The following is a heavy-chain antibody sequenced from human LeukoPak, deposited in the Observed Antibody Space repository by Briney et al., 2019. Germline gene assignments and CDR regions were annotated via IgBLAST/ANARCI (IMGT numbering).Heavy chain of an antibody. V-gene: IGHV3-23*01. CDR3: AGRGSGSYSDY. Sequence: GGSLRLSCSASGFTFTTYGMNWVRQAPGKGLEWVSAISGSGGSTYYADSVKGRFTISRDNSKNTLYLQMHSLRAEDTAVYYCAGRGSGSYSDYWGQGTLVTVSS. D-gene: IGHD3-10*01. CDR2: ISGSGGST. CDR1: GFTFTTYG. J-gene: IGHJ4*02.